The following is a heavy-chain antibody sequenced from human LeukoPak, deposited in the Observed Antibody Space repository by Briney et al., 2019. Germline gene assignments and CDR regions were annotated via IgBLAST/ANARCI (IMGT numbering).Heavy chain of an antibody. CDR1: GFTFSNYN. J-gene: IGHJ6*04. D-gene: IGHD3-10*02. CDR3: AELGITMIGGV. CDR2: ITRGSIYT. Sequence: GGSLRLPCAASGFTFSNYNMNWVRQTPGKGLEWVSSITRGSIYTFYADSVKGRFTISRDNAKNSLSLQMNSLRAEDTAVYYCAELGITMIGGVWGKGTTVTISS. V-gene: IGHV3-21*01.